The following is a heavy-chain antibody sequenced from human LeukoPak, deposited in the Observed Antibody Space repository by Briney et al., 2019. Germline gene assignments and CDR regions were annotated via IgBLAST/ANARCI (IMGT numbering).Heavy chain of an antibody. D-gene: IGHD3-3*01. CDR3: ARGGISAPYDFWSGYYNRRDYYYYYMDV. CDR1: GFTFSSYW. J-gene: IGHJ6*03. V-gene: IGHV3-7*01. CDR2: IKQDGSEK. Sequence: TGGPLRLSCAASGFTFSSYWMSWVRQAPGKGLEWVANIKQDGSEKYYVDSVKGRFTISRDNAKNSLYLQMNSLRAEDTAVYYCARGGISAPYDFWSGYYNRRDYYYYYMDVWGKGTTVTVSS.